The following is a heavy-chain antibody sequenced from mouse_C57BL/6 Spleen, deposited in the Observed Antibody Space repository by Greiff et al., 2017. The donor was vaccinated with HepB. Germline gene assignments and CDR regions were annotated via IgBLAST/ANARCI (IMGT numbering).Heavy chain of an antibody. D-gene: IGHD1-1*01. CDR2: IDPSDSYT. V-gene: IGHV1-69*01. J-gene: IGHJ1*03. CDR3: ARSPYYYGSSYPYWYFDV. CDR1: GYTFTSYW. Sequence: QVQLQQPGAELVMPGASVKLSCKASGYTFTSYWMHWVKQRPGQGLEWIGEIDPSDSYTNYNQKFKGKSTLTVDKSSSTAYMQLSSLTSEDSAVYYCARSPYYYGSSYPYWYFDVWGTGTTVTVSS.